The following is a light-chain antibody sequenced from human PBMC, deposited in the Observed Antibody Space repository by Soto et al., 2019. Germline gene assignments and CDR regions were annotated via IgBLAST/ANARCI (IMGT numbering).Light chain of an antibody. CDR1: NIGSKS. Sequence: SYELTQPPSVSVAPGQTARVACGGSNIGSKSVHWYQQKQGHAPVLVMYYDSDRPSGIPERFSGSNSGNTATLTISRVEAGDEADYYCQVWDISSAHVIFGGGTKLTVL. CDR2: YDS. CDR3: QVWDISSAHVI. J-gene: IGLJ2*01. V-gene: IGLV3-21*01.